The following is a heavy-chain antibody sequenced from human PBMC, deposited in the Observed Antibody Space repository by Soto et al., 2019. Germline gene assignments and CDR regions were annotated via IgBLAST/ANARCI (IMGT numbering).Heavy chain of an antibody. V-gene: IGHV1-2*02. Sequence: ASVKVSCKASGYTFTGYYMHWVRQAPGQGLEWMGWINPNSGGTNYAQKFQGRVTMTRDTSISTAYMELSRLRSDDTAVYYCASQGQLVRVIYYYGMDAWGQGTTVTVSS. CDR3: ASQGQLVRVIYYYGMDA. CDR2: INPNSGGT. J-gene: IGHJ6*02. D-gene: IGHD6-6*01. CDR1: GYTFTGYY.